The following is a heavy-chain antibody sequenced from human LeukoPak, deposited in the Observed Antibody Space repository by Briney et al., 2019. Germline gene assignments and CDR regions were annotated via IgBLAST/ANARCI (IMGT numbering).Heavy chain of an antibody. CDR3: AKGHGWEASYYYYYMDV. J-gene: IGHJ6*03. V-gene: IGHV3-21*01. Sequence: GGSLRLSCAASGFTFSSYGMSWVRQAPGKGLEWVSSISSSSYIYYADSVKGRFTISIDNAKNSLYLKMNSLRAEDTAVYYCAKGHGWEASYYYYYMDVWGKGTTVTISS. CDR2: ISSSSYI. CDR1: GFTFSSYG. D-gene: IGHD1-26*01.